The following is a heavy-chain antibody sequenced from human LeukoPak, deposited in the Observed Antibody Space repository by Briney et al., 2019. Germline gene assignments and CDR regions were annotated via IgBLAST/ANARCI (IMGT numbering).Heavy chain of an antibody. D-gene: IGHD4-17*01. V-gene: IGHV4-59*08. CDR1: GGSTRSQY. J-gene: IGHJ3*01. CDR3: ARGNDYGDYTG. Sequence: SETLSLTCTVSGGSTRSQYWSWIRQPPGKGLEWIGYIYYSGSTNYNPSLKSRVTISVATSKNQFSLKLSSVTAADTAFYYCARGNDYGDYTGWGQGTMVTVSS. CDR2: IYYSGST.